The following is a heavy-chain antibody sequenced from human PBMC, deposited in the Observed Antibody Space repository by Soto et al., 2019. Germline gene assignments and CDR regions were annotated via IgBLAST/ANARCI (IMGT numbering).Heavy chain of an antibody. CDR3: ARAPGLEWLPSPTYYYYGMDV. CDR2: IIPIFGTA. CDR1: GGTFSSYA. J-gene: IGHJ6*02. V-gene: IGHV1-69*01. D-gene: IGHD3-3*01. Sequence: QVQLVQSGAEVKKPGSSVKVSCKASGGTFSSYAISWVRQAPGQGLEWMGGIIPIFGTANYAQKFQGRVTITADESTSTAYMELSSLRSEDTAVYYCARAPGLEWLPSPTYYYYGMDVWGQGTTVTVSS.